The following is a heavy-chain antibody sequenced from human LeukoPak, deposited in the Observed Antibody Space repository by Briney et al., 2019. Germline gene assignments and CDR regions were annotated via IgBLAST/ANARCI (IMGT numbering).Heavy chain of an antibody. D-gene: IGHD5-18*01. CDR2: ISSSSSYI. CDR3: ARFTPTAMVTADY. V-gene: IGHV3-21*01. J-gene: IGHJ4*02. Sequence: SGGSLRLSCAASGFTFNSYWMHWVRQAPGKGLEWVSSISSSSSYIYYADSVKGRFTISRDNAKNSLYLQMNSLRAEDTAVYYCARFTPTAMVTADYWGQGTLVTVSS. CDR1: GFTFNSYW.